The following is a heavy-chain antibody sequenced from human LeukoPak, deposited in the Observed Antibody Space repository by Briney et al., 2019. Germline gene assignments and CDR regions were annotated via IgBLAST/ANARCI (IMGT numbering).Heavy chain of an antibody. CDR2: IKQDGSEK. Sequence: PGGSLRLSCAASGFTFSSYWMSWVRQAPGKGLEWVANIKQDGSEKYYVDPVKGRFTISRDNAKNSLYLQMNSLRAEDTAVYYCARDFPHIVVVTAIYYFDYWGQGTLVTVSS. J-gene: IGHJ4*02. D-gene: IGHD2-21*02. CDR3: ARDFPHIVVVTAIYYFDY. CDR1: GFTFSSYW. V-gene: IGHV3-7*01.